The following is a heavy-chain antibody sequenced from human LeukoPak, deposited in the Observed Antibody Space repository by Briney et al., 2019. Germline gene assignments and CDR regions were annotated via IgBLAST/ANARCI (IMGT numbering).Heavy chain of an antibody. V-gene: IGHV1-69*13. J-gene: IGHJ3*02. CDR1: GGTFSSYA. Sequence: ASVKVSCKASGGTFSSYAINWVRQAPGQGLEWMGGIIPISGTPNYAQKFQDRVTITADESTSTAYMELSSLRSEDTAVYYCARCRQWLIKDLACDAFDIWGQGTMVTVSS. CDR2: IIPISGTP. CDR3: ARCRQWLIKDLACDAFDI. D-gene: IGHD6-19*01.